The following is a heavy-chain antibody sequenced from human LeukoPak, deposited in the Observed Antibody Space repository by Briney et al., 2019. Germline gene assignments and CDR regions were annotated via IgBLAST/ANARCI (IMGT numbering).Heavy chain of an antibody. CDR2: ISGSGGST. J-gene: IGHJ4*02. CDR3: ARDRGFGVVTPIDF. Sequence: GGSLRLSCADSGFTFSRYAMGWVRQAPGKGLEWVSAISGSGGSTYYADSVKGGFTISRDNSKNTLYLQMNSLRAEDTAVYYCARDRGFGVVTPIDFWGQGTVVTVSS. CDR1: GFTFSRYA. V-gene: IGHV3-23*01. D-gene: IGHD3-3*01.